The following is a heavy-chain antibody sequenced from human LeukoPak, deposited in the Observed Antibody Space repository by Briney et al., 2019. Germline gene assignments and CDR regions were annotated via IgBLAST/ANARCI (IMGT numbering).Heavy chain of an antibody. CDR1: GITLSNYG. CDR2: ISGSGGST. J-gene: IGHJ4*02. D-gene: IGHD3-22*01. Sequence: GGSLRLSCAVSGITLSNYGMSWVRQAPGKGLEWVAGISGSGGSTNYADSVKGRFTISRDNPKNTLYLQMTSLRAEDTAVYLCAKRGVVIRVILVGFHKEAYYFDSWGQGALVSVSS. V-gene: IGHV3-23*01. CDR3: AKRGVVIRVILVGFHKEAYYFDS.